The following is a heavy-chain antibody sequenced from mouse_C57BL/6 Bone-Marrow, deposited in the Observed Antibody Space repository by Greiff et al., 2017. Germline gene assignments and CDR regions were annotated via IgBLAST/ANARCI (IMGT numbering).Heavy chain of an antibody. D-gene: IGHD4-1*02. V-gene: IGHV1-76*01. CDR2: IYPGSGNT. CDR3: ARDNQLGHWFAY. J-gene: IGHJ3*01. Sequence: QVQLKESGAELVRPGASVKLSCKASGYTFTDYYINWVKQRPGQGLEWIARIYPGSGNTYYNEKFKGKATLTAEKSSSTAYMQLSSLTSEDSAVYFCARDNQLGHWFAYWGQGTLVTVSA. CDR1: GYTFTDYY.